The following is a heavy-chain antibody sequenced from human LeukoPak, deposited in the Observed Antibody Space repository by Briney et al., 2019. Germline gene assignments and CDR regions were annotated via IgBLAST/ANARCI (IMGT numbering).Heavy chain of an antibody. Sequence: SVKVSCKASGGTFSSSAISWVRQAPGQGLEWMGRIIPILGIANYAQKFQGRVTITADKSTSTAYMELSSLRSEDTAVYYCARGDSSGHDAFDIWGQGTMVTVPS. CDR2: IIPILGIA. CDR1: GGTFSSSA. J-gene: IGHJ3*02. CDR3: ARGDSSGHDAFDI. V-gene: IGHV1-69*04. D-gene: IGHD6-19*01.